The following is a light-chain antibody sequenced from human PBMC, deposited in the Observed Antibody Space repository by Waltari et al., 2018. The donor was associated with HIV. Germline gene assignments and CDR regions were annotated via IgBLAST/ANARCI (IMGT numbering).Light chain of an antibody. CDR1: ESLVHSDGTTH. J-gene: IGKJ2*01. CDR3: MQAKRSYT. CDR2: QIS. V-gene: IGKV2-24*01. Sequence: SESLVHSDGTTHLSWLHQRPGQPPRLLIYQISNRFSGVPDRFSGGGAGTVFTLKISRVEPEDVGIYYCMQAKRSYTFGQGTKLEIK.